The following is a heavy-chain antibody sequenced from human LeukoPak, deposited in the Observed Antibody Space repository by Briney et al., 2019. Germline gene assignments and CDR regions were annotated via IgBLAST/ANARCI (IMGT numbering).Heavy chain of an antibody. V-gene: IGHV3-30*02. CDR2: IRYDGSNK. CDR3: AKDLSMVRGVPLDY. D-gene: IGHD3-10*01. Sequence: LTGGSLRLSCAASGFTFSSYGMHWVRQAPGKGLEWVAFIRYDGSNKYYADSVKGRFTISRDNSKNTLYLQMNSLRAEDTAVYYCAKDLSMVRGVPLDYWGQGTLVTVSS. J-gene: IGHJ4*02. CDR1: GFTFSSYG.